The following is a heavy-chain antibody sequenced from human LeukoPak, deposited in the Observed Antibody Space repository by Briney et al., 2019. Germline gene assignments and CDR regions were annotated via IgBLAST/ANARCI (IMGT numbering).Heavy chain of an antibody. CDR3: ARRPDCSGGSCYLQWYFDL. D-gene: IGHD2-15*01. CDR1: GGSISSYY. J-gene: IGHJ2*01. Sequence: SETLSLTCTVSGGSISSYYWSWIRQPPGKGLEWIGYIYYSGSTNYNPSLKSRVTISVDMSKNQFSLKLSSVTAADTAVYYCARRPDCSGGSCYLQWYFDLWGRGTLVTVSS. CDR2: IYYSGST. V-gene: IGHV4-59*01.